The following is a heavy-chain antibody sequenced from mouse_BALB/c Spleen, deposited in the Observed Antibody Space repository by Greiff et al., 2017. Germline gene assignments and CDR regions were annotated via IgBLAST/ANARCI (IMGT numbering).Heavy chain of an antibody. J-gene: IGHJ1*01. CDR2: IWGGGST. Sequence: VKLQESGPGLVAPSQSLSITCTVSGFSLSRYSVHWVRQPPGKGLEWLGMIWGGGSTDYNSALKSRLSISKDNSKSQVFLKMNSLQTDDTAMYYCARMGITTARGSLWYFDVWGAGTTVTVSS. V-gene: IGHV2-6-4*01. CDR1: GFSLSRYS. CDR3: ARMGITTARGSLWYFDV. D-gene: IGHD1-2*01.